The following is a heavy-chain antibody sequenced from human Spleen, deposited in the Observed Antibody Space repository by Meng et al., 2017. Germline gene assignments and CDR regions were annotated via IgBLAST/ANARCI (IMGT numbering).Heavy chain of an antibody. J-gene: IGHJ3*02. D-gene: IGHD3-22*01. CDR3: AKGSAYYHTSGYYYNDAFDI. CDR2: ISGTGGTT. CDR1: GFTFSDYY. Sequence: GGSLRLSCAASGFTFSDYYMSWIRQAPGEGLEWVSSISGTGGTTHYADSVKGRFTVSRDNSKNTLFLQMNNLRAEDTAVYYCAKGSAYYHTSGYYYNDAFDIWGQGTMVTVSS. V-gene: IGHV3-23*01.